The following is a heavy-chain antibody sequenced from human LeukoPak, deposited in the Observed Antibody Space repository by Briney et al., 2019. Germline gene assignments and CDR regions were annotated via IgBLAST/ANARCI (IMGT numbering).Heavy chain of an antibody. J-gene: IGHJ6*03. CDR1: GGSINNYY. Sequence: SETLSLTCTVSGGSINNYYWSWIRQPPGEGMEDIGHIYYSGFTNYNPSLKSRVTMSVDTSKNQFSLKLSSVTAADTAVYYCARYGSSSLRAGYYYYMDVWGKGTTVTVSS. CDR2: IYYSGFT. CDR3: ARYGSSSLRAGYYYYMDV. D-gene: IGHD6-6*01. V-gene: IGHV4-59*01.